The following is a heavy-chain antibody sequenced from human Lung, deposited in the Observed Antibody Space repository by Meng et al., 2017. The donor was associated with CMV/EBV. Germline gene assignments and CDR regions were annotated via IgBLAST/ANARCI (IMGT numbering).Heavy chain of an antibody. V-gene: IGHV3-30*02. CDR3: AKDGKSGGYFDY. CDR1: GLSTYG. Sequence: RVGAGGGVVQPGGSLRLSCGASGLSTYGMHWVRQVPGKGLEWVAFIWFDGSSKYYADSVKGRFSISRDNSKNTLYLQMNSLRPEDTGVYYCAKDGKSGGYFDYWGQGTLVTVSS. J-gene: IGHJ4*02. CDR2: IWFDGSSK. D-gene: IGHD1-1*01.